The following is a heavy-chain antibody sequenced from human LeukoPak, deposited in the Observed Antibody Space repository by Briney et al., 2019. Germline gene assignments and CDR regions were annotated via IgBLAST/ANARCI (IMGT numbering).Heavy chain of an antibody. CDR3: ARGYYDSSGYYYGAFDI. J-gene: IGHJ3*02. CDR1: GYTFTSYY. CDR2: INPSGGST. V-gene: IGHV1-46*01. Sequence: EASVKVSCKASGYTFTSYYMHWVRQAPGQGLEWMGIINPSGGSTSYAQKFQGRVTMTRDMSTSTVYMELSSLRSEDTAVYYCARGYYDSSGYYYGAFDIWGQGTMVTVSS. D-gene: IGHD3-22*01.